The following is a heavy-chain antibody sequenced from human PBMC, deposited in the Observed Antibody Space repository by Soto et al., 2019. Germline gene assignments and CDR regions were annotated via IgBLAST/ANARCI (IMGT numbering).Heavy chain of an antibody. Sequence: PSETLSLTCTVSGGSINSYFWSWIRQSPGKGLEWIGHIYYSGSTSYSPSLKSRVSISVDTSKNQFSLEVHSVTAADTAVYYCARAGTNMVQFDYWGQGTLVTGSS. CDR1: GGSINSYF. J-gene: IGHJ4*02. D-gene: IGHD3-10*01. CDR3: ARAGTNMVQFDY. V-gene: IGHV4-59*01. CDR2: IYYSGST.